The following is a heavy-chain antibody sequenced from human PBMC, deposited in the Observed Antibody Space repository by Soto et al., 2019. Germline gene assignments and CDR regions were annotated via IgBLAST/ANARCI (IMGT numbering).Heavy chain of an antibody. J-gene: IGHJ4*02. V-gene: IGHV4-34*01. CDR3: ARGGNSGYVW. CDR1: GGSFSGYY. Sequence: QVQLQQWGAGLLKPSETLSLTCAVYGGSFSGYYWSWIRQPRGKGLEWIGEINHSGSTNYNPSLKSRVTISVDTSKIQFSLKLSSVTAADTAVYYCARGGNSGYVWWGQGTLVTVSS. CDR2: INHSGST. D-gene: IGHD5-12*01.